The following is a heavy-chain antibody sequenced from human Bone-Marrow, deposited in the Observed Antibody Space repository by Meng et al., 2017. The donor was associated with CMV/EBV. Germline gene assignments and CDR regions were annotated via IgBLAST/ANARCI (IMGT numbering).Heavy chain of an antibody. J-gene: IGHJ4*02. V-gene: IGHV3-7*01. Sequence: GESLKISCAASGFTFSTYWMSWVRQAPGKGLEWVANIKQDGSEKFYVDSVRGRFTISRDNAKNSLYLQMNSLRAEDTAVYYCARRGSDPDYWGQARLVTASS. CDR2: IKQDGSEK. D-gene: IGHD1-26*01. CDR1: GFTFSTYW. CDR3: ARRGSDPDY.